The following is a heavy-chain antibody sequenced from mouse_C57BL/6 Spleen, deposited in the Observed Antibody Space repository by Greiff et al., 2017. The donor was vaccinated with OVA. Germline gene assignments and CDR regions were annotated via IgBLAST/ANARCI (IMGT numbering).Heavy chain of an antibody. J-gene: IGHJ1*03. CDR3: ARSIYYDYVDWYFDV. D-gene: IGHD2-4*01. CDR1: GYTFTSYW. V-gene: IGHV1-50*01. Sequence: QVQLQQPGAELVKPGASVKLSCKASGYTFTSYWMQWVKQRPGQGLEWIGEIDPSDSYTNYNQKFKGKATLTVDTSSSTAYMQLSSLTSEDSAVYYCARSIYYDYVDWYFDVWGTGTTVTVSS. CDR2: IDPSDSYT.